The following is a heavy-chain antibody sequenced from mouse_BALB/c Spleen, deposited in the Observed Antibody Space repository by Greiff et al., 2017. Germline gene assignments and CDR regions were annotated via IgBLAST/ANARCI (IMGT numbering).Heavy chain of an antibody. V-gene: IGHV3-1*02. CDR2: IHYSGST. J-gene: IGHJ2*01. CDR1: GYSITSGYS. Sequence: EVKLQESGPDLVKPSQSLSLTCTVTGYSITSGYSWHWIRQFPGNKLEWMGYIHYSGSTNYNPSLKSRISITRETSTNQFFLQLNFVTTEDTATYYCARGLRDYFDYWGQGTTLTVSS. CDR3: ARGLRDYFDY. D-gene: IGHD2-2*01.